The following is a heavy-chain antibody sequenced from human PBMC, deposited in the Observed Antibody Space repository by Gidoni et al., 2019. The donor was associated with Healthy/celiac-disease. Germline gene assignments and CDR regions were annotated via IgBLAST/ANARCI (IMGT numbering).Heavy chain of an antibody. V-gene: IGHV3-23*01. CDR3: AKAITRSAGIAVAGTQCDY. CDR1: GFTFSSYA. J-gene: IGHJ4*02. D-gene: IGHD6-19*01. CDR2: ISGSGGST. Sequence: EVQLLESGGGLVQPGGSLRLSCAASGFTFSSYAMSWVRQAPGKGLGWVSAISGSGGSTYYADSVKGRFTISRDNSKNTLYLQMNSLRAEDTAVYYCAKAITRSAGIAVAGTQCDYWGQGTLVTVSS.